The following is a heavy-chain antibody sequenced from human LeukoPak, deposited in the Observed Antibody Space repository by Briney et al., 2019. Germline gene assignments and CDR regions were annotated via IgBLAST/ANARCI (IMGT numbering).Heavy chain of an antibody. V-gene: IGHV1-46*03. CDR1: GYTFISYY. CDR3: ARDWLHYSGSNYYYMDV. D-gene: IGHD3-10*01. Sequence: GASVKVSCKASGYTFISYYMHWVRQAPGQGLEWMGIINPSGGSTTYAQKLQGRVTMTRDTSTSTVYMELSSLRSEDTAVYYCARDWLHYSGSNYYYMDVWSKGTTVTVSS. J-gene: IGHJ6*03. CDR2: INPSGGST.